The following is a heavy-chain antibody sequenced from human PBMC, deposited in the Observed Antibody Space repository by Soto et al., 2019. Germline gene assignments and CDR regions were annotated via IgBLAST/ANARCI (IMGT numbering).Heavy chain of an antibody. J-gene: IGHJ6*02. CDR2: ITWNGGNT. CDR1: GFRFDDYN. D-gene: IGHD3-3*01. Sequence: GGSLRLSCAASGFRFDDYNMHWVRQAPGKGLEWVSLITWNGGNTYYADSVKGRFTISRDGTSRSVSLQMTSLKSEDTAFYYCARETLSFGSALDVWGQGTTVTVSS. V-gene: IGHV3-43*01. CDR3: ARETLSFGSALDV.